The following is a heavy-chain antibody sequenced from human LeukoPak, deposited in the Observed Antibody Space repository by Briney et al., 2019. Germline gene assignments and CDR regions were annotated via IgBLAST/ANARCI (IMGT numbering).Heavy chain of an antibody. V-gene: IGHV3-21*01. CDR1: GFTFSSYS. CDR3: ASFNSYYYYYMDV. CDR2: ISSSSSSNI. J-gene: IGHJ6*03. Sequence: GGSLSLSCAASGFTFSSYSMNWVRQAPGKGLAWVSSISSSSSSNIYYAASVKGRFTISRDNAKNSLYLKMNSLRAEDTAVYYCASFNSYYYYYMDVWGKGTTVTVSS. D-gene: IGHD4-23*01.